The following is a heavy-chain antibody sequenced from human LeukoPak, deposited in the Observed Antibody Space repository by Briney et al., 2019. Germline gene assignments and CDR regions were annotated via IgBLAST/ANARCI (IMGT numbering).Heavy chain of an antibody. CDR3: AREPLRYFDWFNDY. Sequence: SVKVSCKASGGTFSSYAISWVRQAPGQGLEWMGGIIPIFGTANYAQKFQGRVTITADESTSTAYMELSSLRSEDTAVYYCAREPLRYFDWFNDYWGQGTLVTVSS. J-gene: IGHJ4*02. V-gene: IGHV1-69*13. CDR1: GGTFSSYA. CDR2: IIPIFGTA. D-gene: IGHD3-9*01.